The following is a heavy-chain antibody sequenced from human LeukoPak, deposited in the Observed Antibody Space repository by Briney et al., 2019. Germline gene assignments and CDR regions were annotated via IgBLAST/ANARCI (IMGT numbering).Heavy chain of an antibody. CDR2: IIPIFGTA. V-gene: IGHV1-69*13. J-gene: IGHJ6*03. Sequence: SVKVSCKASGGTFSSYAISWVRQAPGQGLEWMGGIIPIFGTANYAQKFQGRVTITADESTSTAYMELSSLRSEDTAVYYYARGPLHYYGSGSPIPLDYYYYYMDVWGKGTTVTISS. CDR3: ARGPLHYYGSGSPIPLDYYYYYMDV. CDR1: GGTFSSYA. D-gene: IGHD3-10*01.